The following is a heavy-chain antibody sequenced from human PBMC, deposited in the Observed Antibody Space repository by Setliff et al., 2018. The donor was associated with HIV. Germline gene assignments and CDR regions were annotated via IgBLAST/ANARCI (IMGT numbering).Heavy chain of an antibody. CDR3: ARDDPYYDSGSYYSDWYFDL. V-gene: IGHV1-2*02. CDR2: INPNSGAT. J-gene: IGHJ2*01. CDR1: GYSLSDDY. Sequence: GASVKVSCKASGYSLSDDYMHWVRQAPGQGLEWMGWINPNSGATKYEQNFQGRVTITADDSTGTADMELSSLRSEDTAGYYCARDDPYYDSGSYYSDWYFDLWGRGTLVTISS. D-gene: IGHD3-10*01.